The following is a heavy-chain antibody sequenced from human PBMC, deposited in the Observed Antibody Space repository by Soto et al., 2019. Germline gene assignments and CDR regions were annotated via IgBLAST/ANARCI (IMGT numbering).Heavy chain of an antibody. CDR1: GVIASTKC. V-gene: IGHV3-53*04. D-gene: IGHD3-9*01. J-gene: IGHJ4*01. Sequence: GRALRLWYAASGVIASTKCLILFRQAPGKRLKWVSVIYSGGSTYYADSVKGRFTISRHNSKNTLYLQMNSLRAEDTAVYYCARDSPHYDILTGYYTSYYFDYFG. CDR3: ARDSPHYDILTGYYTSYYFDY. CDR2: IYSGGST.